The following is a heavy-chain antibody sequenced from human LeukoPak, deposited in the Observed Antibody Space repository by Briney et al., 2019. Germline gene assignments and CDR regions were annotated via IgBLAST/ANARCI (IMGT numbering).Heavy chain of an antibody. D-gene: IGHD3-10*01. J-gene: IGHJ5*02. V-gene: IGHV4-39*01. CDR3: PSPQPIPRPRGWSAP. Sequence: SETLSLTCTVSGGSISSSSYYWGWIRQPPGKGLEWIGSIYYSGSTYYNPSLKSRVTISVDTSKNQFSLKLSSVTAADTAVYSGPSPQPIPRPRGWSAPWGQGPLSPSPQ. CDR1: GGSISSSSYY. CDR2: IYYSGST.